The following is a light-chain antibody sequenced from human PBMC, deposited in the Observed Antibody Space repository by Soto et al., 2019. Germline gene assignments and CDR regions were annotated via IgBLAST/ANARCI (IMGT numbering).Light chain of an antibody. CDR2: QDN. CDR3: QAWDSNTVV. J-gene: IGLJ2*01. Sequence: SYELTQPPSVSVSPGQTASITCSGEKLGDKYVCWYQQKPGQSPMLVIYQDNKRPSGIPERFSGSNAGNTATLTISGTQAMDEADYYCQAWDSNTVVFGGGTQLTVL. V-gene: IGLV3-1*01. CDR1: KLGDKY.